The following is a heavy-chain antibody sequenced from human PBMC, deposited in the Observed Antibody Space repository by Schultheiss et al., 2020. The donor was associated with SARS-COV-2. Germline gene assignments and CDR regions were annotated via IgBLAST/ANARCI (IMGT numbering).Heavy chain of an antibody. CDR2: IWYDGSNK. CDR1: GFTFSSYG. Sequence: GGSLRLSCAASGFTFSSYGMHWVRQAPGKGLEWVAVIWYDGSNKYYADSVKGRFTISRDNSKNTLYLQMNSLRAEDTAVYYCARDRGRYYGSGSYYWDYYYGMDVWSQGTTVTVSS. D-gene: IGHD3-10*01. CDR3: ARDRGRYYGSGSYYWDYYYGMDV. V-gene: IGHV3-33*01. J-gene: IGHJ6*02.